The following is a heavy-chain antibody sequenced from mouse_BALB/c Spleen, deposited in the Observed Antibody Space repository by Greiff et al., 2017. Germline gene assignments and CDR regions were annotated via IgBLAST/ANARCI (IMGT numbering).Heavy chain of an antibody. CDR2: IRNKANGYTT. V-gene: IGHV7-3*02. J-gene: IGHJ1*01. CDR3: ARDIGYWYFDV. CDR1: GFTFTDYY. Sequence: EVKLMESGGGLVQPGGSLRLSCATSGFTFTDYYMSWVRQPPGKALEWLGFIRNKANGYTTEYSASVKGRFTISRDNSQSILYLQMNTLRAEDSATYYCARDIGYWYFDVWGAGTTVTVSS.